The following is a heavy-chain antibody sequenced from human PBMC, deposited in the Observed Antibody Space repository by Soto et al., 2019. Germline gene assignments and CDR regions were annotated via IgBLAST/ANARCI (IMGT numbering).Heavy chain of an antibody. Sequence: QVQLVQSGAEVKKPGSSVKVSCKASGGTFSSYTISWVRQAPGQGLEWMGRIIPILGIANYAQKFQGRVTITADKSTSTAYMELSGLRSEDTAVYYCAGALNYDFWSGIDYWGQGTLVTVSS. CDR3: AGALNYDFWSGIDY. CDR2: IIPILGIA. J-gene: IGHJ4*02. V-gene: IGHV1-69*02. CDR1: GGTFSSYT. D-gene: IGHD3-3*01.